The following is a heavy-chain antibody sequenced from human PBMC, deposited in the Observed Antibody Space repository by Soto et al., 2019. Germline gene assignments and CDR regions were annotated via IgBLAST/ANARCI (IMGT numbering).Heavy chain of an antibody. CDR2: ISYDGSNK. J-gene: IGHJ4*02. Sequence: GGSLRLSCAASGFTFSSYAMHWVRQAPGKGLEWVAVISYDGSNKYYADSVKGRFTISRDNSKNTLYLQMNSLRAEDTAVYYCARDLHYYDSSGYPPLDYWGQGTLVTVSS. D-gene: IGHD3-22*01. V-gene: IGHV3-30-3*01. CDR3: ARDLHYYDSSGYPPLDY. CDR1: GFTFSSYA.